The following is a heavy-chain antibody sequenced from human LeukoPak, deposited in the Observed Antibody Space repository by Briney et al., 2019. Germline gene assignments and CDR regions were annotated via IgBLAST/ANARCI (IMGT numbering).Heavy chain of an antibody. CDR2: IYYSGST. CDR1: GGSISSYY. V-gene: IGHV4-59*01. D-gene: IGHD5-18*01. CDR3: ARGAPQLSYAFDI. Sequence: PSETLSLTCTVSGGSISSYYWSWIRQPPGKGLEWIGYIYYSGSTNYNPSLKSRVTISVDTSKNQFSLKLSSVTAADTAVYYCARGAPQLSYAFDIWGQGTMVTVSS. J-gene: IGHJ3*02.